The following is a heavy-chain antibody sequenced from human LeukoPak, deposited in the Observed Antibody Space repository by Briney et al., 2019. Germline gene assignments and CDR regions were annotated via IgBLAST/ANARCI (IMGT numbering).Heavy chain of an antibody. CDR3: ASTHDHYFDY. Sequence: GGSLRLSCAASGFTFSTYDMNWVRQAPGKGLEWVAGIYYDGSNRNYAESVKGRFTISRDNSKNTLYLQMNSLKAEDTALYYCASTHDHYFDYWGQGTLVTVSS. CDR1: GFTFSTYD. CDR2: IYYDGSNR. J-gene: IGHJ4*02. V-gene: IGHV3-33*01.